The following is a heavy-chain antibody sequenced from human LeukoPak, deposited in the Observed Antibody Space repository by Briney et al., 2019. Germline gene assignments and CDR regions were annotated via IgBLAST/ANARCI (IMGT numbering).Heavy chain of an antibody. J-gene: IGHJ4*02. CDR1: GFTFSSYA. D-gene: IGHD3-22*01. V-gene: IGHV3-30*04. CDR2: ISYDGSNK. Sequence: GRSLRLSCAASGFTFSSYAMHWVRQAPGKGLEGVAVISYDGSNKYYADSVKGRFTISRDNSKNTLYLQMNSLRAEDTAVYYCARDPPNYYDSSGYSLNLDYWGQGTLVTVSS. CDR3: ARDPPNYYDSSGYSLNLDY.